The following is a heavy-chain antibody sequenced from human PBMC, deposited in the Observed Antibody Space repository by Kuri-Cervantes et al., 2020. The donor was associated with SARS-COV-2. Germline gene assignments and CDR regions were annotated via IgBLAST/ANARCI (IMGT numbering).Heavy chain of an antibody. Sequence: SVKVSCKASGYTFSSYAISWVRQAPGQGLEWMGGIIPIFGTANYAQKFQGRVTITTDESTSTAYMELSSLRSEDTAVYYCARELLGIQSSGSYYMDVWGKGTTVTVSS. V-gene: IGHV1-69*05. J-gene: IGHJ6*03. CDR1: GYTFSSYA. D-gene: IGHD3-10*01. CDR3: ARELLGIQSSGSYYMDV. CDR2: IIPIFGTA.